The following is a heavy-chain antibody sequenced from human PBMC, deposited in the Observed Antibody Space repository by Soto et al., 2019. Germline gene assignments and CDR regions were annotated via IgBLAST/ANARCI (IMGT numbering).Heavy chain of an antibody. CDR2: ISGSGGST. Sequence: EVQLLESGGGLVQPGGSLRLSCTASGFTFSSYAMNWVRQAPGKGLEWVSVISGSGGSTYFADSVKGRFTISRDNSKKPLYLQMNSLRAEDKAVYYCASRASGWYFDYWGQGTLVTVSS. V-gene: IGHV3-23*01. D-gene: IGHD6-19*01. J-gene: IGHJ4*02. CDR1: GFTFSSYA. CDR3: ASRASGWYFDY.